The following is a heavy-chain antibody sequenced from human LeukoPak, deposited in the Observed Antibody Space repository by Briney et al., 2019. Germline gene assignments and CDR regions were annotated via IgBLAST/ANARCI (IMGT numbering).Heavy chain of an antibody. J-gene: IGHJ5*02. Sequence: SETLSLTCIVSGGSISSYYWSWIRQPPGKGLEWTGYIYYSGTTNYNPSLKSRVTLSVDTSKNQFSLKLTSVTAADTAVYYCARDSSGYYHWFDPWGQGTLVTVSS. V-gene: IGHV4-59*01. D-gene: IGHD3-22*01. CDR2: IYYSGTT. CDR1: GGSISSYY. CDR3: ARDSSGYYHWFDP.